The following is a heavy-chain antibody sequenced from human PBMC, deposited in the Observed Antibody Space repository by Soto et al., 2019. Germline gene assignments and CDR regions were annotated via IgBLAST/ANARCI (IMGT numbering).Heavy chain of an antibody. Sequence: QVQLVESGGGVVQPGRSLRLSCAASGFTFSSYGMHWVRQAPGKGLEWMAVIWYDGSNKYYADSVKGGFTISRDNSKNTLHLQMTSLRAEDTAVYYCARDEYSGYDSISLDYWGQRTLVTVSS. CDR3: ARDEYSGYDSISLDY. V-gene: IGHV3-33*01. CDR1: GFTFSSYG. D-gene: IGHD5-12*01. J-gene: IGHJ4*02. CDR2: IWYDGSNK.